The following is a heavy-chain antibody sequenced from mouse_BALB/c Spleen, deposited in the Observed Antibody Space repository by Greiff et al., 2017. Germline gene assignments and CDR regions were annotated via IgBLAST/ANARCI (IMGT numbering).Heavy chain of an antibody. Sequence: EVKLVESGGGLVKLGGSLKLSCAASGFTFSSYYMSWVRQTPEKRLELVAAINSNGGSTYYPDTVKGRFTISRDNAKNTLYLQMSSLKSEDTALYYCARSLLGPYYFDYWGQGTTLTVSS. J-gene: IGHJ2*01. CDR3: ARSLLGPYYFDY. CDR2: INSNGGST. V-gene: IGHV5-6-2*01. D-gene: IGHD4-1*01. CDR1: GFTFSSYY.